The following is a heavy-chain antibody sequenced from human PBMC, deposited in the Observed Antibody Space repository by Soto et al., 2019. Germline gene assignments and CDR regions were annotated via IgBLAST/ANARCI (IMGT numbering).Heavy chain of an antibody. Sequence: EVQLVESGGGLVQPGRSLRLSCAASGFTFDDYAMHWVRQAPGKGLEWVSGISWNSGSIGYADSVKGRFTISRDNAKNSLYLQMNSLRAEDTALYYCAKGSEIYGGRISGFWYFDLWGRGTLVTVSS. V-gene: IGHV3-9*01. CDR3: AKGSEIYGGRISGFWYFDL. CDR2: ISWNSGSI. CDR1: GFTFDDYA. J-gene: IGHJ2*01. D-gene: IGHD4-17*01.